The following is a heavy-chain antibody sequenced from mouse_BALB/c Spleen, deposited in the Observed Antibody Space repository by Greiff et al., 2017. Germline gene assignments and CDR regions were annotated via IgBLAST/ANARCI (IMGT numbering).Heavy chain of an antibody. CDR3: TRLGRGAMDY. CDR2: IYPSDSYT. D-gene: IGHD4-1*01. CDR1: GYTFTSYW. Sequence: VQLQQPGAELVRPGASVKLSCKASGYTFTSYWINWVKQRPVQGLEWIGNIYPSDSYTNYNQKFKDKATLTVDKSSSTAYMQLSSPTSEDSAVYYCTRLGRGAMDYWGQGTPVTVSA. J-gene: IGHJ4*01. V-gene: IGHV1-69*02.